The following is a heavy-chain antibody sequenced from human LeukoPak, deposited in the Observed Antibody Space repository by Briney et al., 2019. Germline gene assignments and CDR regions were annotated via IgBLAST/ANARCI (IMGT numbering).Heavy chain of an antibody. CDR2: ISGSGGST. J-gene: IGHJ6*02. Sequence: GGSLRLSCAASGFTFSSYAMSWVRQAPGKGLEWVSAISGSGGSTYYADSVKGRFTISRDNSKNTLYLQMNSLRAEDTAVYYCAKFCSGDCSIYYYYGMDVWGQGTTVTVSS. D-gene: IGHD2-21*02. V-gene: IGHV3-23*01. CDR3: AKFCSGDCSIYYYYGMDV. CDR1: GFTFSSYA.